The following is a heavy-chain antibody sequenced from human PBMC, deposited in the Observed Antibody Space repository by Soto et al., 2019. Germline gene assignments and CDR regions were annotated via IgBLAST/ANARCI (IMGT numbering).Heavy chain of an antibody. CDR3: AKGTRDIVVVVAATHPHYFDY. D-gene: IGHD2-15*01. CDR1: GFTFSSYA. V-gene: IGHV3-23*01. J-gene: IGHJ4*02. Sequence: EVQLLESGGGLVQPGGSLRLSCAASGFTFSSYAMSWVRQAPGKGLEWVSAISGSGGSTYYADSVKGRFTISRDNSKNTLYLQMNSLRAEDTAVYYCAKGTRDIVVVVAATHPHYFDYWGQGTLVTVSS. CDR2: ISGSGGST.